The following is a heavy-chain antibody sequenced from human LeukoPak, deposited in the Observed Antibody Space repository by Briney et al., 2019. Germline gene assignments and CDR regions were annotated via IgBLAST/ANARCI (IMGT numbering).Heavy chain of an antibody. CDR1: GGSISSSNW. J-gene: IGHJ4*02. CDR2: IYHSGST. D-gene: IGHD3-16*02. Sequence: SETLSLTCAVSGGSISSSNWWSWVRQPPGKGLEWIGEIYHSGSTNYNPSLKSRVTISVDTSKNQFSLKLSYVTAADTAVYYCARYDVWGSYRAFDYWGQGTLVTVSS. CDR3: ARYDVWGSYRAFDY. V-gene: IGHV4-4*02.